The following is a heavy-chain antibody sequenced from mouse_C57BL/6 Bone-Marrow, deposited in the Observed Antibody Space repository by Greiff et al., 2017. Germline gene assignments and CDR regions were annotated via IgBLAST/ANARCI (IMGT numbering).Heavy chain of an antibody. CDR3: ERRDFYGSSHYDAMDY. CDR2: IYPGSGST. J-gene: IGHJ4*01. CDR1: GYTFTSYW. Sequence: QVQLQQPGAELVKPGASVKMSCKASGYTFTSYWITWVKQRPGQGLEWIGDIYPGSGSTNYNEKFKSKATLTVDTSSSTAYMQLSSLTSADSAVYYCERRDFYGSSHYDAMDYWGQGTSVTVSS. D-gene: IGHD1-1*01. V-gene: IGHV1-55*01.